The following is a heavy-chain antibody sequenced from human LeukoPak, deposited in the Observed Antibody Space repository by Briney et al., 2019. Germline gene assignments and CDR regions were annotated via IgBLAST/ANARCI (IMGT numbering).Heavy chain of an antibody. CDR1: GFTFSSYA. CDR2: ISYDGSDK. Sequence: GGSLRLSCAASGFTFSSYAMHWVRQAPGKGLEWVAVISYDGSDKYYADSVKGRFTISRDNSKNTLYLQMNSLRAEDTAVYYCARDSLSDIVATITNYFDYWGQGTLVTVSP. V-gene: IGHV3-30-3*01. D-gene: IGHD5-12*01. J-gene: IGHJ4*02. CDR3: ARDSLSDIVATITNYFDY.